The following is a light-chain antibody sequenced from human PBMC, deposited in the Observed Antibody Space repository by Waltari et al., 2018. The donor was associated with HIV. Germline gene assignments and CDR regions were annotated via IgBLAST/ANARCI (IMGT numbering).Light chain of an antibody. CDR1: QSISSN. V-gene: IGKV3-15*01. CDR3: QQYNKFPLT. Sequence: EIVMTQSPATLSVSPGARVTLSCRASQSISSNLAWYQQKPVQAPRPLIYRASSRATGIPARFSGSGSGTEFTLTISSLQSEDFALYYCQQYNKFPLTFGGGTKVEIK. CDR2: RAS. J-gene: IGKJ4*01.